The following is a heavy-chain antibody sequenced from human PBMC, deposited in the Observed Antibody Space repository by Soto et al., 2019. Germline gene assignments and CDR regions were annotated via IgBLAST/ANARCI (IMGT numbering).Heavy chain of an antibody. V-gene: IGHV3-43*02. J-gene: IGHJ6*02. CDR2: ISGDGGST. CDR3: AKDRPSGSYDYYYYGIDV. D-gene: IGHD1-26*01. Sequence: GGSLRLSCAASGFTFDDYAMHWVRQAPGKGLEWVSLISGDGGSTYYADSVKGRFTISRDNSKNSLYLQMNSLRTEDTALYYCAKDRPSGSYDYYYYGIDVWGQGTTVTVSS. CDR1: GFTFDDYA.